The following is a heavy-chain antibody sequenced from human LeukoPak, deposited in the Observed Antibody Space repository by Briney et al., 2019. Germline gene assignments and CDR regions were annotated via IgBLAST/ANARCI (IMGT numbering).Heavy chain of an antibody. J-gene: IGHJ3*02. Sequence: ASVKVSCKASGYTFTSYDINWVRQATGQGLEWMGWMNPNSGNTGYAQKFQGRVTMTRNTSISTAYMELSSLRSEDTAVYYCAREAARYDAFDIWGQGTMVTVSS. V-gene: IGHV1-8*01. CDR2: MNPNSGNT. CDR1: GYTFTSYD. D-gene: IGHD6-6*01. CDR3: AREAARYDAFDI.